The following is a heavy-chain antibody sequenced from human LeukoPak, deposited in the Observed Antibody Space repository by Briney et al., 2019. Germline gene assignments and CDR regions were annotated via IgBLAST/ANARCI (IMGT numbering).Heavy chain of an antibody. V-gene: IGHV4-34*01. CDR2: INHSGST. J-gene: IGHJ4*02. Sequence: SETLSLTCAVYGGSFSGYYWSWIRQPPGKGLEWIGEINHSGSTNYNPSLKSRVTISVDTSKNQFSLKLSSVTAADTAVYYCARDRGSRVWGSYRYKTVGGFDYWGQGTLVTVSS. CDR1: GGSFSGYY. D-gene: IGHD3-16*02. CDR3: ARDRGSRVWGSYRYKTVGGFDY.